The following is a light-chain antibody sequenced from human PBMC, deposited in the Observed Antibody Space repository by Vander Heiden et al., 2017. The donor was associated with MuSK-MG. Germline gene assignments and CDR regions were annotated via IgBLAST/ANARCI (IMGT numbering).Light chain of an antibody. CDR2: DAS. CDR3: QQYSYWPLHT. V-gene: IGKV3-15*01. Sequence: EIVRTQSPATLSVSPGASATLACMASQSVSSNLDWYQQKPGQAPRLLIYDASTRATGIPARFSGTGSGTEFTLTISSLQSEDFAVYSCQQYSYWPLHTFGQGTKVEIK. CDR1: QSVSSN. J-gene: IGKJ2*01.